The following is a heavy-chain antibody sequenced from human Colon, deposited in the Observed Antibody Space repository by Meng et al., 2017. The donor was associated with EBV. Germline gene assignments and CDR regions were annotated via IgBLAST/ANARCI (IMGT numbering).Heavy chain of an antibody. D-gene: IGHD2-15*01. CDR2: INHVGST. CDR3: ASSDCSGGTCYLDC. CDR1: GGSFSDSY. V-gene: IGHV4-34*01. J-gene: IGHJ4*02. Sequence: QGHLHQLGAGLLKPSETLSLTCTVYGGSFSDSYWTWIRQPPGKGLEWIGEINHVGSTTYNPSLKSRVTISVDTSKNQFSLKLSSVTAADAAVYYCASSDCSGGTCYLDCWGQGTLVTVSS.